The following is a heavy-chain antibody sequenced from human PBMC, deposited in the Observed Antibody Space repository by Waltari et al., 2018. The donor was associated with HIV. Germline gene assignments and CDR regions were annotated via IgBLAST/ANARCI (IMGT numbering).Heavy chain of an antibody. CDR3: VRVEFGGYAYGY. Sequence: EVHLVESGGGLVKPGGSLRLSCAASGFTFSSYSMNWVRQAPGKGWGWVSSISSNIRSTSYADSVKGRFTISRDNAKNSLYLQMNSLRAEDTAVYYCVRVEFGGYAYGYWGQGTLVTVSS. CDR2: ISSNIRST. V-gene: IGHV3-21*01. CDR1: GFTFSSYS. D-gene: IGHD5-12*01. J-gene: IGHJ4*02.